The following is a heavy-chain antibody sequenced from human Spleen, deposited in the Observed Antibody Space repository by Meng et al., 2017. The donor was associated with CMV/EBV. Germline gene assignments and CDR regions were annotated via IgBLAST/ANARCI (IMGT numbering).Heavy chain of an antibody. V-gene: IGHV1-18*01. Sequence: ASVKVSCKTSGYTFTWHGVSWVRQATGQGREWVGWISTYNGNRNYAQKFQDRVTLTTDRSTSTAYMEPRNLRSDDTAVYYCARGGANYYYYDIDVLGQRTTVTVSS. CDR2: ISTYNGNR. D-gene: IGHD4/OR15-4a*01. J-gene: IGHJ6*02. CDR1: GYTFTWHG. CDR3: ARGGANYYYYDIDV.